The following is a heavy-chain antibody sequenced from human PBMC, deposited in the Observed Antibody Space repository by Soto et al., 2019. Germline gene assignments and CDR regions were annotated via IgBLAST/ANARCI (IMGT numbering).Heavy chain of an antibody. D-gene: IGHD3-10*01. CDR1: GGSISSGDYY. J-gene: IGHJ3*02. CDR3: ASASGSYLSTDAFDI. V-gene: IGHV4-30-4*01. CDR2: IYYSGST. Sequence: QVQLQESGPGLVKPSQTLSLTCTVSGGSISSGDYYWSWIRQPPGKGLEWIGYIYYSGSTYHNPSLQSRVTISVDTSKNQFSLKLSSVTAADTAVYYCASASGSYLSTDAFDIWGQGTMVTVSS.